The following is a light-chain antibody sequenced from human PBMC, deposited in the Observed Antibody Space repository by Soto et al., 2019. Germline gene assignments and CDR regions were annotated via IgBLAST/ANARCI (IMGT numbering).Light chain of an antibody. Sequence: EIVLTQSPGTLSLSSGESATLSCTASQSIRSKQLVWYQHKPGQAPRFLIYGASSRATGIPDRFSGRGSGTDFTLAISRLEPEDSAVYYCQQYGSSPETFGQGTKVEIK. CDR2: GAS. CDR1: QSIRSKQ. CDR3: QQYGSSPET. J-gene: IGKJ1*01. V-gene: IGKV3-20*01.